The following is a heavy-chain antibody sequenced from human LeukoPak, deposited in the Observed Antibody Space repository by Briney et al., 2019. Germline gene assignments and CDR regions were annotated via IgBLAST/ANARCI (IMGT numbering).Heavy chain of an antibody. CDR1: GGSFSGYY. J-gene: IGHJ4*02. CDR2: INHSGST. V-gene: IGHV4-34*01. D-gene: IGHD6-13*01. Sequence: PSETLSPTCAVYGGSFSGYYWSWIRQPPGKGLEWIGEINHSGSTNYNPSLKSRVTISVDTSKNQFSLKLSSVTAADTAVYYCARGRVLAWGLEWSIAAAGTVFDYWGQGTLVTVSS. CDR3: ARGRVLAWGLEWSIAAAGTVFDY.